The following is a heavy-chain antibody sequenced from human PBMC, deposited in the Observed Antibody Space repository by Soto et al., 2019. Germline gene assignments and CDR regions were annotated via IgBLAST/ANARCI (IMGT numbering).Heavy chain of an antibody. J-gene: IGHJ4*02. V-gene: IGHV4-30-4*01. D-gene: IGHD2-15*01. Sequence: QVQLQESGPGLVKPSQTLSLTCTVSGGSISSGDYYWSWIRQPPGKGLEWIGYVYYSGSTYYNPSLEKRVTVSVDTSKNQFSLKLSSVTAADAAVYYCARARGARYFDYWGQGTLVTVSS. CDR3: ARARGARYFDY. CDR1: GGSISSGDYY. CDR2: VYYSGST.